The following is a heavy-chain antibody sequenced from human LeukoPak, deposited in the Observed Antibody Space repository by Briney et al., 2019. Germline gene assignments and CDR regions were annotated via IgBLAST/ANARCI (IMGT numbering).Heavy chain of an antibody. J-gene: IGHJ4*02. V-gene: IGHV3-7*01. CDR3: AEHDYDILTGYYFFDY. CDR2: IKQDGSEK. Sequence: GGSLRLSCAASGFTFSSYWMSWVRQAPGKGLEWVANIKQDGSEKYYVDSVKGRFTISRDNAKNSLYLQMNSLRAEDTAVYYCAEHDYDILTGYYFFDYWGQGTLVTVSS. D-gene: IGHD3-9*01. CDR1: GFTFSSYW.